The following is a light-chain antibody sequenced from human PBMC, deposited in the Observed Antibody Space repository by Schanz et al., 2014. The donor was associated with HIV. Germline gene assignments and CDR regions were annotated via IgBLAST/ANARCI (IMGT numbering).Light chain of an antibody. V-gene: IGKV3-20*01. Sequence: EIVLTQSPGTLSLSPGERATLSCRASQSVTNSLNWYQQKPGQAPRLLIYDASNRATGIPDRFSGSGSGTDFTLTSSRLEPEDFAVYYCQQYGSSPLFGQGTKVEIK. CDR2: DAS. CDR1: QSVTNS. J-gene: IGKJ1*01. CDR3: QQYGSSPL.